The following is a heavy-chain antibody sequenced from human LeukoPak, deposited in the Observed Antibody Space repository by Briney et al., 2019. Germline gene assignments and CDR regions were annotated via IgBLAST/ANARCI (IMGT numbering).Heavy chain of an antibody. CDR1: GGSISSYY. CDR3: ARDTSGYSYGSYFDY. Sequence: SETLSLTCTVSGGSISSYYWSWIRQPAGKGLEWIGRIYTSGSTNYNPSLKSRVTMSVDTSKSQFSLKLSSVTAADTAVYYCARDTSGYSYGSYFDYWGQGTLVTVSS. J-gene: IGHJ4*02. V-gene: IGHV4-4*07. D-gene: IGHD5-18*01. CDR2: IYTSGST.